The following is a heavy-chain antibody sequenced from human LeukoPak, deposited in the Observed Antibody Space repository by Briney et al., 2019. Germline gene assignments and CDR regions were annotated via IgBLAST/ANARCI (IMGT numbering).Heavy chain of an antibody. Sequence: PGGSLRLSCAASGFTFSSYCMSWVRQAPGKWLEWVANIKQDGSEKYYVDSVKGRFTISRDNAKNSLYLQMNSLRAEDTAVYYCARGDPYYYYGMDVWGQGTTVTVSS. J-gene: IGHJ6*02. CDR2: IKQDGSEK. CDR3: ARGDPYYYYGMDV. CDR1: GFTFSSYC. V-gene: IGHV3-7*01.